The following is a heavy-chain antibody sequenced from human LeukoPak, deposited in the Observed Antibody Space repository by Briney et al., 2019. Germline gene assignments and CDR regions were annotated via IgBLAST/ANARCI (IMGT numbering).Heavy chain of an antibody. J-gene: IGHJ4*02. CDR2: IKQDGSEK. CDR1: GFTFSSYW. CDR3: ARGPGIRGHSYDFDY. Sequence: GGSLRLSCAASGFTFSSYWMSWVRQAPGKGLEWVANIKQDGSEKYYVDSVKGRFTISRDNAKNSLYLRMNSLRAEDTAVYYCARGPGIRGHSYDFDYWGQGTLVTVSS. D-gene: IGHD5-18*01. V-gene: IGHV3-7*03.